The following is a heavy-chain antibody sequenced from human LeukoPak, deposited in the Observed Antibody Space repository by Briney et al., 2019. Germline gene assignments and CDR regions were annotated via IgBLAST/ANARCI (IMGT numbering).Heavy chain of an antibody. D-gene: IGHD3-10*02. CDR3: AELGITMIGGV. CDR2: ISSRSNYI. V-gene: IGHV3-21*01. J-gene: IGHJ6*04. CDR1: GFTFNNYS. Sequence: GGSLRLSCAASGFTFNNYSMNWVRQAPGKGLEWVSSISSRSNYIYYPDSVKGRFTISRDNAKNSLYRQMNGLRAEDTAVYYCAELGITMIGGVWGKGTTVTISS.